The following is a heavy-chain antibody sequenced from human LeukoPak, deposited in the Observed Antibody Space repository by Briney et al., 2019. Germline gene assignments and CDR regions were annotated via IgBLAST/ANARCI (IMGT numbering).Heavy chain of an antibody. CDR3: ARPQDRGTDAFDI. CDR2: IGSGGSPI. D-gene: IGHD1-1*01. Sequence: GGSLRLSCAASEFTFSHFFMNWIRQAPGKGLECVSYIGSGGSPIYYADSLKGRFTISRDNAKNSLYLQMNSLRAEDTAVYYCARPQDRGTDAFDIWGQGTMVTVSS. V-gene: IGHV3-11*04. J-gene: IGHJ3*02. CDR1: EFTFSHFF.